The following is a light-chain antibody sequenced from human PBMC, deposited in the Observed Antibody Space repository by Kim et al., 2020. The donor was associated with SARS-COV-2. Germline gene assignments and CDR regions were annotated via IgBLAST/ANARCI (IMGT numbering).Light chain of an antibody. Sequence: QSALTQPPSASGSAGQSVTISCTGTNSDIGSYDFVSWYQHHPGKAPKLLIYDVTQRPSGVPGRFSGSKSANTASLTVSGLQTEDEADYYCSSYAGNNIFVFGTGTKVTVL. V-gene: IGLV2-8*01. CDR3: SSYAGNNIFV. CDR1: NSDIGSYDF. J-gene: IGLJ1*01. CDR2: DVT.